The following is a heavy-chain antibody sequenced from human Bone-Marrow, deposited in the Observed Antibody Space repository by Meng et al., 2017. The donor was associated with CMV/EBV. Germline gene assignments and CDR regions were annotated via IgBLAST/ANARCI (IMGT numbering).Heavy chain of an antibody. CDR1: GFTFSSYS. V-gene: IGHV3-21*01. J-gene: IGHJ6*02. D-gene: IGHD3-3*01. Sequence: GESLKISCAASGFTFSSYSMNWVRQAPGKGLEWVSSISSSSSYIYYADSVKGRFTISRDNAKNSLYLQMNSLRVEDTAVYYCAIGQVYYDFWSGYNYGMDVWGQGTTVTVSS. CDR3: AIGQVYYDFWSGYNYGMDV. CDR2: ISSSSSYI.